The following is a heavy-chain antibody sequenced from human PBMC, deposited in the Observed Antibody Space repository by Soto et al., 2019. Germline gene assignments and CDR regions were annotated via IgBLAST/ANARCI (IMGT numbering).Heavy chain of an antibody. Sequence: GASVKVSCKASGCTFSSYAISWVRQAPGQGLEWMGGIIPIFGTANYAQKFQGRVTITADESTSTAYMELSSLRSEDTAVYYCARGYYDSSGTIDYWGQGTLVTVSS. J-gene: IGHJ4*02. CDR3: ARGYYDSSGTIDY. CDR1: GCTFSSYA. D-gene: IGHD3-22*01. V-gene: IGHV1-69*13. CDR2: IIPIFGTA.